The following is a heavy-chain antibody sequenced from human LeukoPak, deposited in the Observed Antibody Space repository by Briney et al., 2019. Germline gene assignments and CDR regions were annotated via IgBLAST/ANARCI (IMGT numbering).Heavy chain of an antibody. Sequence: PGRSLRLSCAASGFTFSSYAMHWVRQAPGKGLEWVAVISYDGSNKYYADSMKGRFTISRDNSKNTRYLQMNSLRAEDTAVYYCGKSPSQEHIFACWEAPQFDYWGQGTLVTVSS. D-gene: IGHD3-3*01. CDR1: GFTFSSYA. J-gene: IGHJ4*02. CDR3: GKSPSQEHIFACWEAPQFDY. CDR2: ISYDGSNK. V-gene: IGHV3-30-3*02.